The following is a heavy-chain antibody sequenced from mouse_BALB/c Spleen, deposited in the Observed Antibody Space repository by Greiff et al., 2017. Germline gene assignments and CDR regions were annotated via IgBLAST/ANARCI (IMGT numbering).Heavy chain of an antibody. J-gene: IGHJ2*01. Sequence: EVQLQESGAELVRSGASVKLSCTASGFNIKDYYMHWVKQRPEQGLEWIGWIDPENGDTEYAPKFQGKATMTADTSSNTAYLQLSSLTSEDTAVYYCNEIYYGNYGDYWGQGTTLTVSS. D-gene: IGHD2-1*01. CDR3: NEIYYGNYGDY. CDR1: GFNIKDYY. V-gene: IGHV14-4*02. CDR2: IDPENGDT.